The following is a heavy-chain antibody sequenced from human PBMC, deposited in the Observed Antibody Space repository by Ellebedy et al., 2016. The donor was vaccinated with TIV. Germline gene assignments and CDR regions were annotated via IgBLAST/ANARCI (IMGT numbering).Heavy chain of an antibody. D-gene: IGHD3-10*01. CDR3: ARAYGSGSYSYFDY. J-gene: IGHJ4*02. CDR1: GGSISSSSYY. V-gene: IGHV4-39*01. CDR2: IYYSRST. Sequence: SETLSLXCTVSGGSISSSSYYWGWIRQPPGKGLEWIGSIYYSRSTYYNPSLKSRVTISVDTSKNQFSLKLSSVTAADTAVYYCARAYGSGSYSYFDYWGQGTLVTVSS.